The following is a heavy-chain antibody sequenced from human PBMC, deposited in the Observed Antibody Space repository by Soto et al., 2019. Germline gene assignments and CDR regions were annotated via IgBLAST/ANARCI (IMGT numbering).Heavy chain of an antibody. V-gene: IGHV3-49*04. Sequence: SLRLSCTASGFTFGDYAMSWVRQAPGKGLEWVGFIRSKAYGGTTEYAASVKGRFTISRDDSKSIAYLQMNSLKTEDTAVYYCTRVLMVRGVIIDYYYYGMDVWGQGTTVTVSS. D-gene: IGHD3-10*01. J-gene: IGHJ6*02. CDR3: TRVLMVRGVIIDYYYYGMDV. CDR2: IRSKAYGGTT. CDR1: GFTFGDYA.